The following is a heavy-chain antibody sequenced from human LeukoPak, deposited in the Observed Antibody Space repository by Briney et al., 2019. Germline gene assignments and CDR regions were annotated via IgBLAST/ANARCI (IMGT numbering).Heavy chain of an antibody. CDR1: GGSINSGGYS. D-gene: IGHD5-12*01. Sequence: PSETLSLTCVVSGGSINSGGYSWNWIRQPPGKGLEWIGYIYHSGSTYYNPSLKSRVTLSLDRSKNQFSLKLSSVTAADTAVYYCARAIIWGDRTWISSSDAFDIWGQGTVVTVSS. J-gene: IGHJ3*02. CDR2: IYHSGST. CDR3: ARAIIWGDRTWISSSDAFDI. V-gene: IGHV4-30-2*01.